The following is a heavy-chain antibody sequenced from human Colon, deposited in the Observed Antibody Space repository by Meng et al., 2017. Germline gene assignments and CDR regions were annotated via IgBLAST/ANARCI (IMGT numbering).Heavy chain of an antibody. J-gene: IGHJ4*02. Sequence: SETLSLTCAVYGGSLTGYYWSRIRQIPGKGLEWIGEINHGGSTNDNPSLKSRLTISVDTSKNEVSLKLHSVTAADTAVYYCARVDFRGNDQDSTGLGHWGQGSLVTVSS. D-gene: IGHD2-2*01. CDR3: ARVDFRGNDQDSTGLGH. V-gene: IGHV4-34*01. CDR2: INHGGST. CDR1: GGSLTGYY.